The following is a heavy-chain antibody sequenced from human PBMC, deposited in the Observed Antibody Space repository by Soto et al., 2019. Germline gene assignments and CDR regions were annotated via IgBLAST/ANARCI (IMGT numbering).Heavy chain of an antibody. CDR3: ARHRKYSSSSNS. D-gene: IGHD6-13*01. CDR1: GGSISSYY. V-gene: IGHV4-59*08. CDR2: IYYSGST. Sequence: SETLSLTCTVSGGSISSYYWSWIRQPPGKGLEWIGYIYYSGSTNYNPSLKSRVTISVDTSKNQFSLKLSSVTAADTAVYYCARHRKYSSSSNSCGQGTLVTVSS. J-gene: IGHJ4*02.